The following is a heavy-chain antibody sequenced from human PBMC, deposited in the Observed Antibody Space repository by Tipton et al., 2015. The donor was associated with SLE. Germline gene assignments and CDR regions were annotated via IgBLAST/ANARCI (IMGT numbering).Heavy chain of an antibody. Sequence: SLRLSCAASAFSFSSYGMHWVRQAPGKGLEWVAVIGYDGSNKYYADSVKGRFTISRDNSKNTLYLQMNSLRAEDTAVYYCSGQLLPLYGMDVWGQGTTVTVSS. D-gene: IGHD6-6*01. V-gene: IGHV3-30*19. J-gene: IGHJ6*02. CDR1: AFSFSSYG. CDR3: SGQLLPLYGMDV. CDR2: IGYDGSNK.